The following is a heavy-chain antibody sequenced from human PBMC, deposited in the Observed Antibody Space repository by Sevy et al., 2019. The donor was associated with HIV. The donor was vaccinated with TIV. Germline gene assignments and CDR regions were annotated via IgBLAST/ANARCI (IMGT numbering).Heavy chain of an antibody. CDR2: IYYNGHI. V-gene: IGHV4-59*08. CDR3: AGENAWGRGYS. CDR1: GGSITSLY. Sequence: SETLSLTCTVSGGSITSLYWNWIRQPPGKGLEWIANIYYNGHINYNPSLKSRVTLSLDTSKNQFSLRLSSVTASDTAMYYCAGENAWGRGYSWGQGTLVTVS. D-gene: IGHD1-26*01. J-gene: IGHJ4*02.